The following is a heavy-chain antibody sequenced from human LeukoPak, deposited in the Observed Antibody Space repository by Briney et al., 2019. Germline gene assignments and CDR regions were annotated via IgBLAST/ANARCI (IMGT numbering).Heavy chain of an antibody. V-gene: IGHV3-74*01. CDR3: ARDLSHCSGGSCYSAHFDY. D-gene: IGHD2-15*01. J-gene: IGHJ4*02. CDR1: VFNFSSYW. Sequence: PGGSLRLSCVASVFNFSSYWMHWVRQAPGKGLVWVSRINSDGSSTSYTDSVKGRFTISGDNAKNTLYLQMNSLRAEDTAVYYCARDLSHCSGGSCYSAHFDYWGLGTLVTVSS. CDR2: INSDGSST.